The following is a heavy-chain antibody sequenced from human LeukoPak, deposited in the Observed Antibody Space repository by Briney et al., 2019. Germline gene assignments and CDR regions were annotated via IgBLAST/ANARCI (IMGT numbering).Heavy chain of an antibody. J-gene: IGHJ6*02. CDR3: ARLAYSSSSFHYYYGMDV. Sequence: SSETLSLTCTVSGGSISSYYWSWIRQPPGKGLEWIGYIYYSGSTNYNPSLKSRVTISVDTSKNQFSLKLSSVTAADTAVYYCARLAYSSSSFHYYYGMDVWGQGTTVTVSS. CDR1: GGSISSYY. V-gene: IGHV4-59*08. D-gene: IGHD6-6*01. CDR2: IYYSGST.